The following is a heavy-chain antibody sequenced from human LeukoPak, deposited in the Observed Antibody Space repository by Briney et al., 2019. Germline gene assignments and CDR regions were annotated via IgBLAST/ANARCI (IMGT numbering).Heavy chain of an antibody. CDR2: IKEDGSQK. Sequence: GGSLRLSCVVSGFTFSNYWMGCVRQAPGKGLEWVANIKEDGSQKQYVDSVKGRFTISRDNGKNSLYLQMSSLRAEDTAVYYCARDRGGGSYDYWGQGTVVTVSS. CDR1: GFTFSNYW. D-gene: IGHD1-26*01. CDR3: ARDRGGGSYDY. J-gene: IGHJ4*02. V-gene: IGHV3-7*01.